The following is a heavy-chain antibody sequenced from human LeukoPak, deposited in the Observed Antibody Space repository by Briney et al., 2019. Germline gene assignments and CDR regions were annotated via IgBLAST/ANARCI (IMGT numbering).Heavy chain of an antibody. V-gene: IGHV3-23*01. CDR2: ISGSGGST. CDR1: GFTFSSYA. Sequence: GGSLRLSCAASGFTFSSYAMSWVRQAPGKGLEWVSAISGSGGSTYYADSVKGRFTISRDNSKNTLYLQMNSLRAEDTAVYYCAKHGYFDWYGIPRYYFDYWGQGILVTVSS. D-gene: IGHD3-9*01. CDR3: AKHGYFDWYGIPRYYFDY. J-gene: IGHJ4*02.